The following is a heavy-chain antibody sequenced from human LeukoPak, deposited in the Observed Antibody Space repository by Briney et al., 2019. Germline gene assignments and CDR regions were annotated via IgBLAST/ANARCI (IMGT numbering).Heavy chain of an antibody. D-gene: IGHD1-1*01. CDR2: ISSSSSYI. CDR1: GFTFSSYS. V-gene: IGHV3-21*04. J-gene: IGHJ4*02. Sequence: GGSLRLSCAASGFTFSSYSMNWVRQAPGKGLEWVSSISSSSSYIYYADSVKGRFTISRDNAKNTVYLQMNSLRAEDTADYYCAKRSTGYYFDSWGQGTLVTVSS. CDR3: AKRSTGYYFDS.